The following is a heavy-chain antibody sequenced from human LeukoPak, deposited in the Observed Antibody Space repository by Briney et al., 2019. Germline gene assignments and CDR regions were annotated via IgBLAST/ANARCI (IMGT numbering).Heavy chain of an antibody. D-gene: IGHD6-19*01. CDR3: ARELYSSGWPSYDY. V-gene: IGHV3-64*01. J-gene: IGHJ4*02. CDR1: GFTFSSYA. CDR2: ISSNGGST. Sequence: GGSLRLSCAASGFTFSSYAMHWVRQAPGKGLEYVSAISSNGGSTYYANSVKGRFTISRDNSKNTLYLQMGSLRAEDMAVYYCARELYSSGWPSYDYWGQGTLVTVSS.